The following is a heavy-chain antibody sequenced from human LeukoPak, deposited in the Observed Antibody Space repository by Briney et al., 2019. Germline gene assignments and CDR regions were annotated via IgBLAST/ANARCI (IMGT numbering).Heavy chain of an antibody. CDR1: GYTFTRYG. CDR2: ISASNGNT. D-gene: IGHD1-7*01. V-gene: IGHV1-18*01. J-gene: IGHJ4*02. CDR3: ARDHSNWNYAPDF. Sequence: ASVKVSCKASGYTFTRYGISWVRQAPGQRLQWLGWISASNGNTNYAQKFRDRVTMSTDTSTGTAYLDVRSLTSDDTAVYYCARDHSNWNYAPDFWGQGTLVIVSS.